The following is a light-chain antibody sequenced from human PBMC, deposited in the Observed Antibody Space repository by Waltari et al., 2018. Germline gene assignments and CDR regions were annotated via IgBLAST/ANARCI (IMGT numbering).Light chain of an antibody. V-gene: IGLV1-47*01. Sequence: QSVLTQPPSASGTPGQNVTISCSGGSSNIGSNYVNWYQHFAGSAPKLLFYRDNQRHSGVPARFSVSKSGTSASLAISDLRPEDEAAYYCASWDFSLSVWVFGGGSRLTVL. CDR2: RDN. J-gene: IGLJ3*02. CDR3: ASWDFSLSVWV. CDR1: SSNIGSNY.